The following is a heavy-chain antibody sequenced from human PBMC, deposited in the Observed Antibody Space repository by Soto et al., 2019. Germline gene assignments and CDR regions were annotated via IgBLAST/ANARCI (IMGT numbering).Heavy chain of an antibody. CDR2: IYHSGST. CDR3: DRYGYSYGHDY. D-gene: IGHD5-18*01. Sequence: NPSETLSLTCAVSGGSISSGGYSWSWIRQPPGKGLEWIGYIYHSGSTYYNPSLKSRVTISVDRSKNQFSLKLSSVTAADTAVYYCDRYGYSYGHDYWGQGTLVTVSS. V-gene: IGHV4-30-2*01. J-gene: IGHJ4*02. CDR1: GGSISSGGYS.